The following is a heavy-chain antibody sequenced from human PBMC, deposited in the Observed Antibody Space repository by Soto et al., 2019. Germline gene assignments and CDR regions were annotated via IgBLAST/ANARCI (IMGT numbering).Heavy chain of an antibody. D-gene: IGHD3-16*01. Sequence: GGSLRLSCAASGFSFSTHYMSWVRQSPGKGLEWVSSINRDSTVIYYADSVKGRFTISRDNARNSLSLQMNSLRAEDAAVYYCLNGDYYVGPGTLVTVSS. CDR3: LNGDYY. CDR2: INRDSTVI. CDR1: GFSFSTHY. J-gene: IGHJ4*02. V-gene: IGHV3-48*01.